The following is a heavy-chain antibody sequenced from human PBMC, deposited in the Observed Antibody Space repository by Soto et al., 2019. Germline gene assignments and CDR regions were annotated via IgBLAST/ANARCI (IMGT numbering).Heavy chain of an antibody. CDR3: AKENQHLVHDY. D-gene: IGHD6-13*01. CDR1: GFTFRSFG. Sequence: QVQLVESGGGVVQPGRSLRLSCAASGFTFRSFGMHWVRQAPGKGLEWVALISYDGSDKYYADSMKGRFIISRDNSENTLFLNMNSLKPEDTAVYYCAKENQHLVHDYWGQGTLVTVSS. CDR2: ISYDGSDK. J-gene: IGHJ4*02. V-gene: IGHV3-30*18.